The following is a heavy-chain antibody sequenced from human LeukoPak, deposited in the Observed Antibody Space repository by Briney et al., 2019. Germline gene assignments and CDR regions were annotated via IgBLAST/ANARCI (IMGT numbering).Heavy chain of an antibody. CDR1: GGSFSGYY. V-gene: IGHV4-34*01. CDR2: INHSGST. D-gene: IGHD2-15*01. CDR3: ARRSSTYYYYMDV. Sequence: SETLSLTCTVSGGSFSGYYWSWIRQPPGKGLEWIGEINHSGSTNYNPSLKSRVTISVDTSKNQFSLKLSSVTAADTAVYYCARRSSTYYYYMDVWGKGTTVTISS. J-gene: IGHJ6*03.